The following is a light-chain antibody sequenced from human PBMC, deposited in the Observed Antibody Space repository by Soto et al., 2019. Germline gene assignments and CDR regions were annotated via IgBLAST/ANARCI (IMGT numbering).Light chain of an antibody. CDR1: QSISSY. CDR3: QQSHSIPWT. V-gene: IGKV1-39*01. J-gene: IGKJ1*01. CDR2: AAS. Sequence: DIQMTQSPFSLSASVGDRVTITCRASQSISSYLNWYQQKPGKAPKLLIYAASNLQSGVPSTFSGSGSGTDFTLTISSLQPEDFATYYCQQSHSIPWTFGQGTKVDIK.